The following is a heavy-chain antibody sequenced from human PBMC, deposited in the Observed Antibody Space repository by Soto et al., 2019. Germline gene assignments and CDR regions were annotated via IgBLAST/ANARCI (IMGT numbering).Heavy chain of an antibody. CDR1: GCTFISYA. J-gene: IGHJ4*02. CDR3: ARAPPSGYSSWPSDY. CDR2: ISYDGSNK. Sequence: PGGSLRLSCAASGCTFISYAMHWVRQAPGKGLEWVAVISYDGSNKYYADSVKGRFTISRDNSKNTLYLQMNSLRAEDTAVYYCARAPPSGYSSWPSDYWGQGTLVTVSS. V-gene: IGHV3-30-3*01. D-gene: IGHD6-13*01.